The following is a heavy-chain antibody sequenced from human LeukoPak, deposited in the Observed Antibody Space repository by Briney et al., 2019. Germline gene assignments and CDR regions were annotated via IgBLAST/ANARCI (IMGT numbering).Heavy chain of an antibody. CDR1: GYTFTGYY. V-gene: IGHV1-2*02. Sequence: ASVKVSCKASGYTFTGYYIHWVRQAPGQGLEWMGWINPNSGDTNYAQRFQGRVTVTRDTSIRTAYMEMTRLTSDDTAMYYCTRDGQWGTDYWGRGTLVTVSS. J-gene: IGHJ4*02. D-gene: IGHD6-19*01. CDR3: TRDGQWGTDY. CDR2: INPNSGDT.